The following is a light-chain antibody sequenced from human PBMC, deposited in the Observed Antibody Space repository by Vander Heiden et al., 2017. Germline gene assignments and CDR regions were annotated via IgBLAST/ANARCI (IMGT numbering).Light chain of an antibody. J-gene: IGLJ2*01. Sequence: SALPQPASVSGSPGRSITISCTGTCSDVGSYNLVSWYQQHPGKAPKLMIYEVSKRPSGVSNRFSGSKSGNTASLTISGLQAEDEADYYCCSYAGSSTVVFGGGTKLTVL. CDR2: EVS. CDR3: CSYAGSSTVV. CDR1: CSDVGSYNL. V-gene: IGLV2-23*02.